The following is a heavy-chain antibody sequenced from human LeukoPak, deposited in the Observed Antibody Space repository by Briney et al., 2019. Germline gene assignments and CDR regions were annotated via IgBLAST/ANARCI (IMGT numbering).Heavy chain of an antibody. Sequence: PGGSLRLSCAASGFTFSSYAMSWVRQAPGKGLEWVSAISGSGGSTYYADSVKGRFTISRDNSKNTLYLQMNSLRAEDTAVYYCAKGGRPLLAYCGGDCLYYFDYWGQGTLVTVSS. CDR1: GFTFSSYA. V-gene: IGHV3-23*01. D-gene: IGHD2-21*02. CDR3: AKGGRPLLAYCGGDCLYYFDY. J-gene: IGHJ4*02. CDR2: ISGSGGST.